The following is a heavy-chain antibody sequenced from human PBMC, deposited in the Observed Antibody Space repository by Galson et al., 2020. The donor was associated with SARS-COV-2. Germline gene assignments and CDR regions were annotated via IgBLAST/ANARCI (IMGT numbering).Heavy chain of an antibody. J-gene: IGHJ4*02. D-gene: IGHD3-10*01. V-gene: IGHV4-38-2*02. CDR3: ARVAPYYYGSGTYYFDS. Sequence: SQTLSLTCTVSGYSISSGYYWGWVRQPPGKGLEWIGIIYYSGTTHQNSSLKSRVTISLDTSKNQFSLKLSSVTAADTAVYYCARVAPYYYGSGTYYFDSWGQGTLVTVSS. CDR2: IYYSGTT. CDR1: GYSISSGYY.